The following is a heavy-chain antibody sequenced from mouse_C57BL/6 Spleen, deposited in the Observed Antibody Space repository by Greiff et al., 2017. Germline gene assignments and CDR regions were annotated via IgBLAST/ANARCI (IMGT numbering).Heavy chain of an antibody. J-gene: IGHJ2*01. V-gene: IGHV1-26*01. CDR1: GYTFTDYY. Sequence: VQLQQSGPELVKPGASVKISCKASGYTFTDYYMNWVKQSHGKSLEWIGDINPNNGGTSYNQKFKGKATLTVDKSSSTAYMELRSLTSEDSAVYYCARGANWVFDYWGQGTTLTVSS. D-gene: IGHD4-1*01. CDR3: ARGANWVFDY. CDR2: INPNNGGT.